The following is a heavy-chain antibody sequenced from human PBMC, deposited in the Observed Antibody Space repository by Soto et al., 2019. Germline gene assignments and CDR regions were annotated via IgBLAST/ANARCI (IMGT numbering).Heavy chain of an antibody. D-gene: IGHD2-2*01. CDR2: IYWDDDK. Sequence: QITLKESGPTLVKPTQTLTLTCTFSGFSLSTTGVGVGWIRQPPGKALEWLGIIYWDDDKRLSPSLKSRLTSTKDTSKNQVVLTMTNMDPVDTATYYCAHRLGYCSSTTCYASGTYFDYWGQGTLVTVSS. CDR3: AHRLGYCSSTTCYASGTYFDY. CDR1: GFSLSTTGVG. V-gene: IGHV2-5*02. J-gene: IGHJ4*02.